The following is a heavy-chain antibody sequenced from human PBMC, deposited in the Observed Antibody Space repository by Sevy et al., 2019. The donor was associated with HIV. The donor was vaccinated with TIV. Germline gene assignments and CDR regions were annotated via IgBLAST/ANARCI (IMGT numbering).Heavy chain of an antibody. J-gene: IGHJ6*03. V-gene: IGHV3-21*01. CDR3: ARAQGSGYYYYYMDV. D-gene: IGHD3-10*01. CDR2: ISSSSYI. Sequence: GGSLRLSCAASGFTFSSYSMNWVRQAPGKGLEWVSSISSSSYIYYADSVKGRFTISRDNAKNSLYLQMNSLRAEDTAVYYCARAQGSGYYYYYMDVWGKGTTVTVSS. CDR1: GFTFSSYS.